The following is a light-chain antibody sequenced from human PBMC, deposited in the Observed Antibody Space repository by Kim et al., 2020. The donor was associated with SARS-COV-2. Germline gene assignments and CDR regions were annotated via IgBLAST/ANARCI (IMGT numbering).Light chain of an antibody. CDR1: STNIETNN. J-gene: IGLJ2*01. Sequence: QSVLTQPPSASGTPGQRVTISCSGSSTNIETNNVNWYKQLPGTAPKLLIYSDNQRPSGVPDRFSGSKSATSASLGISGLQSEDEADYYCAVWDDSLNAVVFGGGTQLTVL. CDR3: AVWDDSLNAVV. V-gene: IGLV1-44*01. CDR2: SDN.